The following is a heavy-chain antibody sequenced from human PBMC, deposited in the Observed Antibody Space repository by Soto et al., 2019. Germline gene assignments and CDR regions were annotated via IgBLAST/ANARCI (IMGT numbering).Heavy chain of an antibody. CDR1: GGSFSGYY. CDR3: ARGRGIITGTHNYYYYYGMDV. D-gene: IGHD1-20*01. CDR2: INHSGST. V-gene: IGHV4-34*01. Sequence: SETLSLTCAVYGGSFSGYYWSWIRQPPGKGLEWIGEINHSGSTNYNPSLKSRVTISVDTSKNQFSLKLSSVTAADTAVYYCARGRGIITGTHNYYYYYGMDVWGQGTTVTVSS. J-gene: IGHJ6*02.